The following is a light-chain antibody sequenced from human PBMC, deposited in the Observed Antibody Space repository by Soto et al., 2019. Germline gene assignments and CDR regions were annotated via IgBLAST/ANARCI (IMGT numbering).Light chain of an antibody. V-gene: IGLV2-14*01. Sequence: QYALTESACVCASPGQSISISCTGTSNDIGVFDYVSWYQQHPGKAPKLIIFEVFNRPSGVSTRFSGSKSGSTASLTISGLQAEDEADYFCSSYATNSAHVFGGGTKVTVL. CDR1: SNDIGVFDY. J-gene: IGLJ2*01. CDR3: SSYATNSAHV. CDR2: EVF.